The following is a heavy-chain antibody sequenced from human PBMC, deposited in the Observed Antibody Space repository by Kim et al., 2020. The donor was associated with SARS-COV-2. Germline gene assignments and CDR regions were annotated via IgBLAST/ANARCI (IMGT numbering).Heavy chain of an antibody. CDR2: FDPEDGET. D-gene: IGHD5-12*01. Sequence: ASVKVSCKVSGYTLTELSMHWVRQAPGKGLEWMGGFDPEDGETIYAQKFQGRVTMTEDTSTDTAYMELSSLRSEDTAVYYCATGRYSGYYISLNYWGQGTLVTVSS. V-gene: IGHV1-24*01. CDR1: GYTLTELS. CDR3: ATGRYSGYYISLNY. J-gene: IGHJ4*02.